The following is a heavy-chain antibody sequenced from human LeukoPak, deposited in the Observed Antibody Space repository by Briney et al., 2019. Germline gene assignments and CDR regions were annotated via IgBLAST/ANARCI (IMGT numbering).Heavy chain of an antibody. D-gene: IGHD4-17*01. J-gene: IGHJ4*02. CDR3: ANSIDFDYGDYYFDY. CDR2: IYTSGGT. CDR1: GGSISSGSYY. Sequence: SETLSLTCTVSGGSISSGSYYWSWIRQPAGKGLEWIGRIYTSGGTNYNPSLKSRVTISLDTSKNQFSLKLSSVTAADTAVYYCANSIDFDYGDYYFDYWGQGALVTISS. V-gene: IGHV4-61*02.